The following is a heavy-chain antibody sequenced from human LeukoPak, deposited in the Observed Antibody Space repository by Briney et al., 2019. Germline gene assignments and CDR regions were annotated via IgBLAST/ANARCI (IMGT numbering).Heavy chain of an antibody. CDR2: IYTSGST. CDR3: ARQLKGSGSQPRYYYYYMDV. V-gene: IGHV4-61*02. D-gene: IGHD3-10*01. CDR1: GGSISSGSYY. J-gene: IGHJ6*03. Sequence: PSQTLSLTCTVSGGSISSGSYYWSWIRQPAGKGLEWIGRIYTSGSTNYNPSLKSRVTISVDTSKNQFSLKLSSVTAADTAVYYCARQLKGSGSQPRYYYYYMDVWGNGTTVTISS.